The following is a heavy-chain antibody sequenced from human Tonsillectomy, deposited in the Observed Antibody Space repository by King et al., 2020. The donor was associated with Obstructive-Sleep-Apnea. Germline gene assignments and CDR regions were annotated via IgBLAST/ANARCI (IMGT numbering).Heavy chain of an antibody. CDR3: ARSTMVGPRLLDY. V-gene: IGHV3-11*01. Sequence: VKLVESGGGLVKPGGSLRLSCAASGWTFSDYYMSWIRQAPGKGLEWVSFISGGSTIISYADSVKGRFTISRDNAKKSLFLQMNSLRAEDTAVYYCARSTMVGPRLLDYWGQGPLVTVSS. CDR1: GWTFSDYY. CDR2: ISGGSTII. D-gene: IGHD5/OR15-5a*01. J-gene: IGHJ4*02.